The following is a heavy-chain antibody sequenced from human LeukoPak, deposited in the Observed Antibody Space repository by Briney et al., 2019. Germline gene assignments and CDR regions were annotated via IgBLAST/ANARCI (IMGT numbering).Heavy chain of an antibody. D-gene: IGHD3/OR15-3a*01. CDR1: GGSISSYY. V-gene: IGHV4-59*01. Sequence: SETLSLTCTVSGGSISSYYWSWIRQPPGKGLEWIGYIYYSGGTNYNPSLKSRVTISVDTSKNQFSLKLSSVTAADTAVYYCARSHSVWTSFDYWGQGTLVTVSS. J-gene: IGHJ4*02. CDR3: ARSHSVWTSFDY. CDR2: IYYSGGT.